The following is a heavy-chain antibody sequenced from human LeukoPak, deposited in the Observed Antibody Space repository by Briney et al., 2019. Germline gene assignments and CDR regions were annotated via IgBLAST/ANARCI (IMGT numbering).Heavy chain of an antibody. CDR1: GGSISSYY. V-gene: IGHV4-59*08. CDR2: IYYSGST. CDR3: ARHGGVIRGAFDI. D-gene: IGHD3-10*01. Sequence: SETLSLTCTVSGGSISSYYWSWIRQPPGKGLEWIWYIYYSGSTNYNPSLKSRVTISVDTSKNQFSLKLSSVTAADTAVYYCARHGGVIRGAFDIWGQGTMVTVSS. J-gene: IGHJ3*02.